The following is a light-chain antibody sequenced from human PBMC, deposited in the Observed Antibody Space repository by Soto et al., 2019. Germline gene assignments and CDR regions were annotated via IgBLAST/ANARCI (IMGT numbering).Light chain of an antibody. CDR3: QQSYITPYT. CDR2: AAS. Sequence: DIQMTQSPSSLSASVGDRVTITCRASQSISTFSNWYQQKPGKAPKLLIYAASSLQDRVPLRVSGSRSVTDLTLPISSLQPEDFASYYCQQSYITPYTFCQGAKLEIK. V-gene: IGKV1-39*01. J-gene: IGKJ2*01. CDR1: QSISTF.